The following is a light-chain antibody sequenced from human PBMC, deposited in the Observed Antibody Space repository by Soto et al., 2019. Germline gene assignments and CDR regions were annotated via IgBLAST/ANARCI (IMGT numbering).Light chain of an antibody. Sequence: EIVFPQSPGTLSFSRGERATLSCRASQSISSIFLAWYQQKPGQAPRLLMYGASSRATGIPDRFSGTGSGTDFTLTISRLEPEDFAVYYCQQYGSSPSTFGLGTKVDIK. CDR3: QQYGSSPST. V-gene: IGKV3-20*01. J-gene: IGKJ2*01. CDR2: GAS. CDR1: QSISSIF.